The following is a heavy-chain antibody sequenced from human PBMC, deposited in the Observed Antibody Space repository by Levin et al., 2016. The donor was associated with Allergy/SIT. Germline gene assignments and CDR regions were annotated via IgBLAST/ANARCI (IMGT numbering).Heavy chain of an antibody. D-gene: IGHD3-22*01. Sequence: ASVKVSCKASGYTFTSYYMHWVRQAPGQGLEWMGIINPSGGSTSYAQKFQGRVTMTRDTSTSTVYMELSSLRSEDTAVYYCAAGGYYQYYYYYYGMDVWGQGTTVTVSS. V-gene: IGHV1-46*01. CDR1: GYTFTSYY. CDR2: INPSGGST. CDR3: AAGGYYQYYYYYYGMDV. J-gene: IGHJ6*02.